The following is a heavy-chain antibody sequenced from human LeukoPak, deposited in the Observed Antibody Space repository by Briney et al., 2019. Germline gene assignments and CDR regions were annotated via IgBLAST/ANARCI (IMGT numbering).Heavy chain of an antibody. V-gene: IGHV4-39*01. CDR3: ASNRYGEYDY. Sequence: SETLSLTCTVSGGSISSSSYYWGWIRQPPGKGLEWIGSIYYSGRTYYNPSLKSRVTISVDTSKNQFSLKLSSVTAADTAVYYCASNRYGEYDYWGQGTLVTVSS. CDR1: GGSISSSSYY. CDR2: IYYSGRT. J-gene: IGHJ4*02. D-gene: IGHD4-17*01.